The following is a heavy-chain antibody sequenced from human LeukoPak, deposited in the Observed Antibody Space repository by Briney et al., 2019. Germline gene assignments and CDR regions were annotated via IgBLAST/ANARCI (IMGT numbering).Heavy chain of an antibody. CDR2: IYYSGST. J-gene: IGHJ4*02. Sequence: SETLSPTCTVSGGSISSHYWSWIRQPPGKGLEWIGYIYYSGSTNYNPSLKSRVSISVDTSKNQFSLKLSSVTAADTAVYYCARRTPAGTVDYWGQGTLVTVSS. CDR3: ARRTPAGTVDY. D-gene: IGHD6-19*01. V-gene: IGHV4-59*11. CDR1: GGSISSHY.